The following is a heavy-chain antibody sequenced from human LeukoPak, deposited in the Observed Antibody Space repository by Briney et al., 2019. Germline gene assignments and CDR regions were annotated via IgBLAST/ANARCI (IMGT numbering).Heavy chain of an antibody. J-gene: IGHJ4*02. CDR3: AKERYFDWLAFDY. D-gene: IGHD3-9*01. Sequence: GRSLRLSCAASGFTFSSYGMHWVRQAPGKGLEWVAVISYDGSSKYYADSVKGRFTISRDNSKNTLYLQMNSLRAEDTAVYYCAKERYFDWLAFDYWGQGTLVTVSS. CDR1: GFTFSSYG. V-gene: IGHV3-30*18. CDR2: ISYDGSSK.